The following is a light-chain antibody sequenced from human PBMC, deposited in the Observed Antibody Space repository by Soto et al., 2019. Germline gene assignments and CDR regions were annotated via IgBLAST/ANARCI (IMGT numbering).Light chain of an antibody. Sequence: DIVMTQSPDSLAVSLGDRATINCKSSQSVLYSSKNKNYLAWYQQKPGQPPQLLTYWASTRESGVPDRFSGSGSGTDFTLTISSLQAEDVAVYYCQQYYSSPQTFGQGTKVEIK. V-gene: IGKV4-1*01. J-gene: IGKJ1*01. CDR2: WAS. CDR1: QSVLYSSKNKNY. CDR3: QQYYSSPQT.